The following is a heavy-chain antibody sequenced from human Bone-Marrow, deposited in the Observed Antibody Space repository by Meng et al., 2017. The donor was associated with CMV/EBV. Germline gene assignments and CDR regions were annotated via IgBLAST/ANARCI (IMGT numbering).Heavy chain of an antibody. Sequence: ASVKVSCKTSGYTFIGYYIHRVRQAPGQGLEWMGWISHNSGDTNYARNFQGRVTLTRDTSISTIYMELTRLRSDDTAVYYCATVTAAGTWWFDPWGQGTLVTVSS. CDR2: ISHNSGDT. V-gene: IGHV1-2*02. D-gene: IGHD6-13*01. CDR3: ATVTAAGTWWFDP. J-gene: IGHJ5*02. CDR1: GYTFIGYY.